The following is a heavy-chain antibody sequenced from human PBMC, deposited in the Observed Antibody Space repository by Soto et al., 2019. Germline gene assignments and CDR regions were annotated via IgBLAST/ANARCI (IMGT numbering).Heavy chain of an antibody. V-gene: IGHV3-11*06. CDR3: ASGSKVRKNYFDY. J-gene: IGHJ4*02. CDR1: GFTFSDYY. Sequence: PGGSLRLSCAASGFTFSDYYMSWIRQAPGKGLEWVSYISSSSSYTNYADSVKGRFTISRDNAKNSLYLQMNSLRAEDTAVYYCASGSKVRKNYFDYWGQGTLVTVSS. D-gene: IGHD4-17*01. CDR2: ISSSSSYT.